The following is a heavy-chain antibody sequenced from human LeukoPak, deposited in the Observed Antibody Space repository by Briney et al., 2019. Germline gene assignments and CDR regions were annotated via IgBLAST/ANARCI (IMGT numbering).Heavy chain of an antibody. CDR3: ARDYDSSGYYLS. CDR2: IYSGGST. CDR1: GFTLSSNY. Sequence: GGSLRLSCAASGFTLSSNYMSWGRQAPGKGLGWGSVIYSGGSTYYAASVKGRFTISRDNSKNTLYLQMNSLRAEDTAVYYCARDYDSSGYYLSWGQGTLVTVSS. D-gene: IGHD3-22*01. V-gene: IGHV3-66*01. J-gene: IGHJ5*02.